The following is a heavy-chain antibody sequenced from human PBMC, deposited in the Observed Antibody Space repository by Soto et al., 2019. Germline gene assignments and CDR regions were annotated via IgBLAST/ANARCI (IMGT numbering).Heavy chain of an antibody. Sequence: SETLSLTCAVSGGSISSGGYSWSWIRQPTGKGLEGIGYIYHSGSTYYNPSLKSRVTISVDRSKNQFSLKLSSVTASHTGVCSCDRAKRVFLLLAWSPGCFFYFDYWGQGTLVTASS. CDR2: IYHSGST. J-gene: IGHJ4*02. CDR1: GGSISSGGYS. V-gene: IGHV4-30-2*01. D-gene: IGHD3-3*01. CDR3: DRAKRVFLLLAWSPGCFFYFDY.